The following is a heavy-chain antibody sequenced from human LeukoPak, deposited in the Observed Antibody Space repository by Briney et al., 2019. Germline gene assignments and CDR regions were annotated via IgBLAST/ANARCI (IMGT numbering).Heavy chain of an antibody. D-gene: IGHD3-10*01. Sequence: ASVNVSCKASVGTFSSYAISWVRQAPGQGPEWMGCMNSNTGNTGSAQKFQGRVTMTRDTSINTAYMELPRLTSEDTAVYYCARGRGGTVVRGYLDYWGQGTLVTVSS. CDR2: MNSNTGNT. CDR3: ARGRGGTVVRGYLDY. V-gene: IGHV1-8*02. J-gene: IGHJ4*02. CDR1: VGTFSSYA.